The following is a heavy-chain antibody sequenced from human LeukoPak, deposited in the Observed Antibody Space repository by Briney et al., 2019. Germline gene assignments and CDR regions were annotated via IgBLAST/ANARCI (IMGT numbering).Heavy chain of an antibody. CDR1: GFTFSSYA. Sequence: GGSLRLSCAASGFTFSSYAMSWVRQAPGKGLEWVSGICAIGGTTYCADSVKGRFTISRDNSKNTLYLQMNSLRLEDTAVYYCAKNRGGSCYDGSDYWGQGTLVTVSS. J-gene: IGHJ4*02. V-gene: IGHV3-23*01. CDR3: AKNRGGSCYDGSDY. CDR2: ICAIGGTT. D-gene: IGHD2-15*01.